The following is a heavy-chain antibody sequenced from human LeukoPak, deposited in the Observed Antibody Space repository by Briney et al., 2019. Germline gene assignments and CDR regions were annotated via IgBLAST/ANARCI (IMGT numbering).Heavy chain of an antibody. CDR2: IGGSDGST. CDR3: AKHQAGYYYGSGSYYSGVGYYFDY. CDR1: GGSFSGYY. D-gene: IGHD3-10*01. V-gene: IGHV3-23*01. Sequence: PSETLSLTCAVYGGSFSGYYWSWVRQAPGKGLEWVSAIGGSDGSTYYADSVKGRFTISRDNSKNTLYLQMNSLRAEDTAVYYCAKHQAGYYYGSGSYYSGVGYYFDYWGQGTLVTVSS. J-gene: IGHJ4*02.